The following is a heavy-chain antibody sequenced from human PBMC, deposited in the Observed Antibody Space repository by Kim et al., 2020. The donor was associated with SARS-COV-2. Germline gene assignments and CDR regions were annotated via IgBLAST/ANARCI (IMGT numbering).Heavy chain of an antibody. CDR2: SGPI. D-gene: IGHD2-2*01. V-gene: IGHV4-61*07. J-gene: IGHJ4*02. CDR3: ARLHQALDY. Sequence: SGPINYNPSPKSRVTMSVDTSKNQFSLKLTSVTPADTAVYYCARLHQALDYWGQGALVTVSS.